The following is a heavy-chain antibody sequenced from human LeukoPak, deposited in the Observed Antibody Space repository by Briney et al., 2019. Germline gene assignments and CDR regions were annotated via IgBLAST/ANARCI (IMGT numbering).Heavy chain of an antibody. J-gene: IGHJ4*02. CDR3: ARAFSTTAFDY. D-gene: IGHD4-17*01. CDR2: LNPNSGNT. CDR1: GYTFTSYD. Sequence: ASVKVSCKASGYTFTSYDINCVRQATGQGLEWMGWLNPNSGNTGYAQKFQGRVTITRNTSISTAYMELSSLRSEDTAVYYCARAFSTTAFDYWGQGTLVTVSS. V-gene: IGHV1-8*03.